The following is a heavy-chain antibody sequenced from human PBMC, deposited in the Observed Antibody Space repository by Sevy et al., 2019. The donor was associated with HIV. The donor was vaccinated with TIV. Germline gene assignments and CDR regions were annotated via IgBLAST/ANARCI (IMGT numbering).Heavy chain of an antibody. V-gene: IGHV1-24*01. CDR3: AKTLGAIASPFDY. CDR1: GSTLSRLS. J-gene: IGHJ4*02. CDR2: FDPEDGET. D-gene: IGHD7-27*01. Sequence: ASVKVSCKVSGSTLSRLSMHWVRQVPGKGLEWMGSFDPEDGETIYARKFQGRVSMTEDTSTDTAYMELSSLRAEDTAVYYCAKTLGAIASPFDYRGQGTLVTVSS.